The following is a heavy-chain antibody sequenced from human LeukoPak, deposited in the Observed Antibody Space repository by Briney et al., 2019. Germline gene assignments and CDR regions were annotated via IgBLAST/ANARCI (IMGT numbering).Heavy chain of an antibody. Sequence: PGGSLRLSCAASGSTFSSYAMNWVRQAPGKGLECISLISTSGGNTYYTDSVKGRFTISRDNSKNTLYLQMNSLRAEDTAVYYCAKRARGGSGYSDFDYWGQGTLVTVSS. J-gene: IGHJ4*02. CDR1: GSTFSSYA. V-gene: IGHV3-23*01. CDR2: ISTSGGNT. D-gene: IGHD5-12*01. CDR3: AKRARGGSGYSDFDY.